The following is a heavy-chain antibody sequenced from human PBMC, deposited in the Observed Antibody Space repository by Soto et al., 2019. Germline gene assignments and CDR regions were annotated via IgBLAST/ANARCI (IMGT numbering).Heavy chain of an antibody. CDR3: AKRGGSYYYFDY. CDR1: GFTFNSYG. D-gene: IGHD1-26*01. J-gene: IGHJ4*02. CDR2: ISYDGSNK. Sequence: QVQLVESGGGVVQPGRSLRLSCEASGFTFNSYGMHWVRQAPGKGLEWVAVISYDGSNKYYADSVKGRFTISRDNSKNTLYLQMNSLRAEDTAVYYCAKRGGSYYYFDYWGQGTLVTVSS. V-gene: IGHV3-30*18.